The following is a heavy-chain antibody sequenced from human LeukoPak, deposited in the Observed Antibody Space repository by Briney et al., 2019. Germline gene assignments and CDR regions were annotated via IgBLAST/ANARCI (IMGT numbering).Heavy chain of an antibody. V-gene: IGHV3-48*01. Sequence: GGSLRLSCAASGFIFTSYSMNWVRQAPGKGLEWVSYISSSSSTIYYADSVKGRFTISRDNAKNSLYLQMNRLRAEDTAVYYCARXRAGFTVTTSDYWGQGTLVTVSS. CDR1: GFIFTSYS. CDR2: ISSSSSTI. D-gene: IGHD4-17*01. J-gene: IGHJ4*02. CDR3: ARXRAGFTVTTSDY.